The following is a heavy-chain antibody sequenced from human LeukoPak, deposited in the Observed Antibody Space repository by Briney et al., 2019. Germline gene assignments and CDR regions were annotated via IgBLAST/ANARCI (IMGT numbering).Heavy chain of an antibody. V-gene: IGHV3-23*01. CDR3: AKDTGRYYDILTGLYYFDY. D-gene: IGHD3-9*01. CDR2: ISGTGDST. J-gene: IGHJ4*02. Sequence: PGGSLRLSCAASGFTFSSYAMSWVRHAPGKGLEWVSAISGTGDSTYYAYSVKGRLTISRDNSKNTLYLQMNSLRAEDTAVYYCAKDTGRYYDILTGLYYFDYWGQGTLVTVSS. CDR1: GFTFSSYA.